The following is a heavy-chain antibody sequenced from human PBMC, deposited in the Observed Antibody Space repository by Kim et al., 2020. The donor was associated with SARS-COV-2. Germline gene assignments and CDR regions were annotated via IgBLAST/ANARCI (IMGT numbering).Heavy chain of an antibody. J-gene: IGHJ3*02. CDR2: IYYSGST. D-gene: IGHD6-13*01. V-gene: IGHV4-39*07. CDR3: ARDSLAAAANDAFDI. CDR1: GGSISSSSYY. Sequence: SETLSLTCTVSGGSISSSSYYWGWIRQPPGKGLEWIGSIYYSGSTYYNPSLKSRVTISVDTSKNQFSLKLSSVTAADTAVYYCARDSLAAAANDAFDIWGQGTMVTVSS.